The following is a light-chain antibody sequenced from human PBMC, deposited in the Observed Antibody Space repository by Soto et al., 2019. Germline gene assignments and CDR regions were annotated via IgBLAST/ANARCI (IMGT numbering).Light chain of an antibody. V-gene: IGKV3-15*01. CDR1: QSGSSN. CDR2: GAS. Sequence: EIVMTQSPATLSVSPGERATLSCRASQSGSSNLAWYQQKPGQAPRLLIYGASTRATGIPARFSCSGSGTEFTLTISSLQSEDFAVYYCHQYNNWPPWTFGQGTKVEIK. CDR3: HQYNNWPPWT. J-gene: IGKJ1*01.